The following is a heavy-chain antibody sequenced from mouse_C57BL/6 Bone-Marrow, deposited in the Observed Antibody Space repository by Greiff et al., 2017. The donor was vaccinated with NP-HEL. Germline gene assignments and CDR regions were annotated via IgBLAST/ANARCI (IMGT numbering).Heavy chain of an antibody. CDR2: ISDGGSYT. D-gene: IGHD2-3*01. Sequence: DVMLVESGGGLVKPGGSLKLSCAASGFTFSSYAMSWVRQTPEKRLEWVATISDGGSYTYYPDNVKGRFTISRDNAKNNLYLQMSHLKSEDTAMYYCARGWLLRLLYYAMDYWGQGTSVTVSS. J-gene: IGHJ4*01. CDR1: GFTFSSYA. V-gene: IGHV5-4*03. CDR3: ARGWLLRLLYYAMDY.